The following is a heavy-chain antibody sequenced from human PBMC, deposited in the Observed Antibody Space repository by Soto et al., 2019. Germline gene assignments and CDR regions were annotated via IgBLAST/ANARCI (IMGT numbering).Heavy chain of an antibody. CDR3: ANGDSSGFEYFQS. V-gene: IGHV3-30*18. J-gene: IGHJ1*01. CDR2: VSFDGTNK. Sequence: VRLVESGGGVVQPGMTLRLSCTASGFTFSSHGMHWVRQAPGKGLEWVAVVSFDGTNKNYADSVRGRFTISRDNSKNTLYLQMSSLRAEDTAVYYCANGDSSGFEYFQSWGQGTLVTVSS. CDR1: GFTFSSHG. D-gene: IGHD3-22*01.